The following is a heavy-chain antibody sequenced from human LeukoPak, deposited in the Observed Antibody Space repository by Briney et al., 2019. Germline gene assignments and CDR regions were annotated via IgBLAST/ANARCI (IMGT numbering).Heavy chain of an antibody. CDR3: ARGPPLLWFGELLRWYYFDY. CDR2: INHSGST. CDR1: GGSFSGYY. V-gene: IGHV4-34*01. Sequence: PSETLSLTCAVYGGSFSGYYWSWIRQPPGKGLEWIGEINHSGSTNYNPSLKSRVTISVDTSKNQFSLKLSSVTAADTAVYYCARGPPLLWFGELLRWYYFDYWGQGTLVTVSS. D-gene: IGHD3-10*01. J-gene: IGHJ4*02.